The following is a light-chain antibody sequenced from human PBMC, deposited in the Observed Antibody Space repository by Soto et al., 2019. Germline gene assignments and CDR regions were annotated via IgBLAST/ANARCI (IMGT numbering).Light chain of an antibody. J-gene: IGLJ3*02. CDR1: SGDV. V-gene: IGLV2-11*01. Sequence: QSALTQPRSVSGSPGQSVTISCTGASGDVVSWYQQHPGKAPKVIIYYVSQRPSGVPDRFSGSRSGNTASLTISGLQADDDEDYYCFSSAGGFSWVFGGGTKLTVL. CDR3: FSSAGGFSWV. CDR2: YVS.